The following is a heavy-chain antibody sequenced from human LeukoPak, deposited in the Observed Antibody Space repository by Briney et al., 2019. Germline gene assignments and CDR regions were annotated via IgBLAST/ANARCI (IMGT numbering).Heavy chain of an antibody. J-gene: IGHJ4*02. Sequence: SVKVSCKASGYTFTSYYMHWVRQAPGQGLEWMGRIIPIFGTANYAQKFQGRVTITTDESTSTAYMELSSLRSEDTAVYYCARDRSGGYNFDYWGQGTLVTVSS. V-gene: IGHV1-69*05. D-gene: IGHD3-10*01. CDR2: IIPIFGTA. CDR1: GYTFTSYY. CDR3: ARDRSGGYNFDY.